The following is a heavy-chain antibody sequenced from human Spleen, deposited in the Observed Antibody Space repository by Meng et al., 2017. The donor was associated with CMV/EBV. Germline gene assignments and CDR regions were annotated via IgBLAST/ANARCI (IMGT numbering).Heavy chain of an antibody. D-gene: IGHD7-27*01. Sequence: GESLKISCAASGLILSSHGVHWVRQAPGRGPEWVAFIRYNGNTIHYADSVKGRFIISRDNSQNTVSLQMNSLRLEDTAIYHCAKGWGAGSAPHWGQGTLVTVSS. CDR3: AKGWGAGSAPH. V-gene: IGHV3-30*02. CDR1: GLILSSHG. CDR2: IRYNGNTI. J-gene: IGHJ4*02.